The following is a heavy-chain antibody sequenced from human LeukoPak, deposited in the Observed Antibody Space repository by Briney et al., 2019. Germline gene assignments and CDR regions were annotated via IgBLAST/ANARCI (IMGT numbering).Heavy chain of an antibody. CDR3: VRDGPFGSGTFGY. V-gene: IGHV3-7*01. CDR1: GFSFSRNW. CDR2: IKVDGSEK. J-gene: IGHJ4*02. Sequence: GGPLRLSCVASGFSFSRNWMSWVRQAPGKGLEWVSNIKVDGSEKHYLDSVEGRFIISRDNAKNSLHLQMNNLRAENTAEYYCVRDGPFGSGTFGYWAQGTLVSVSS. D-gene: IGHD3-10*01.